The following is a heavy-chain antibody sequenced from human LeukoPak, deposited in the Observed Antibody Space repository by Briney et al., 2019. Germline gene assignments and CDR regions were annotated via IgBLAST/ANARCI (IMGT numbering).Heavy chain of an antibody. Sequence: SGGSLRLSCAASGFTFSSYAMSWVRQAPGKGLEWVSAISDSGGSTYYADSVKGRFTISRDNSKNTLYLQMNSLRAEDTAVYYCAKDRGYYGDYGNFDYWGQGTLVTVSS. CDR1: GFTFSSYA. V-gene: IGHV3-23*01. CDR2: ISDSGGST. CDR3: AKDRGYYGDYGNFDY. D-gene: IGHD4-17*01. J-gene: IGHJ4*02.